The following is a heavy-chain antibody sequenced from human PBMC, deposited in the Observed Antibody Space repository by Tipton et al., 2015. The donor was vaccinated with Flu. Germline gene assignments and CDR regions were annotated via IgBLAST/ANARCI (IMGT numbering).Heavy chain of an antibody. D-gene: IGHD3-10*01. V-gene: IGHV4-4*07. J-gene: IGHJ4*02. CDR2: IYTSGSA. Sequence: TLSLTCTVSGGSISSHYWSWIRQPAGKGLEWIGRIYTSGSAIHNPSLKSRVTMSVDTSKNQFSLKLSSVTAADTAVYYCARASGSGTYVIFDYWGQGTLVTVSS. CDR1: GGSISSHY. CDR3: ARASGSGTYVIFDY.